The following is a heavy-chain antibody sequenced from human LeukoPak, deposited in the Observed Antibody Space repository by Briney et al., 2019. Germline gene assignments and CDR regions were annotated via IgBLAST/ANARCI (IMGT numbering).Heavy chain of an antibody. CDR3: ARSPHRGYPYYYYYMDV. CDR1: GGTFSSYA. CDR2: IIPIFGTA. D-gene: IGHD3-22*01. Sequence: VASVKVSCKASGGTFSSYAISWVRQAPGQGLEWMGGIIPIFGTANYAQKFQGRVTITTDESTSTAYMELSSLRSEDTAVYYCARSPHRGYPYYYYYMDVWGKGTTVTVSS. V-gene: IGHV1-69*05. J-gene: IGHJ6*03.